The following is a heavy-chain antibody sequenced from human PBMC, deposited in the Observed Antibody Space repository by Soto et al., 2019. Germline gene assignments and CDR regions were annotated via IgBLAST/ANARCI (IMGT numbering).Heavy chain of an antibody. V-gene: IGHV4-39*01. D-gene: IGHD3-16*02. CDR3: ARQRNDYVWGSFRPLDY. J-gene: IGHJ4*02. CDR2: IYYSGTT. Sequence: SETLSLTCTVSGASISTTSSYWGWIRQPPGKGLEWIGSIYYSGTTYYNPSLQSRVTISADTSKSQFSLRLSSVTAADTAVYYCARQRNDYVWGSFRPLDYWGQGTLVTVSS. CDR1: GASISTTSSY.